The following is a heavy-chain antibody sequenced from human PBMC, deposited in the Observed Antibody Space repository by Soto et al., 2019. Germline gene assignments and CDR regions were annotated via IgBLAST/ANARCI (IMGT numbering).Heavy chain of an antibody. CDR2: IFYNGST. CDR1: GDSISSNY. D-gene: IGHD6-13*01. J-gene: IGHJ4*02. V-gene: IGHV4-59*01. CDR3: AGGYSSSWYYFDS. Sequence: SETLSLTCTVSGDSISSNYWSWIRQPPGKGLEWIGYIFYNGSTNNNPSLKSRVTISADTSKNQFSLKLRSVTAADTAVYYCAGGYSSSWYYFDSWGQGTLVTVSS.